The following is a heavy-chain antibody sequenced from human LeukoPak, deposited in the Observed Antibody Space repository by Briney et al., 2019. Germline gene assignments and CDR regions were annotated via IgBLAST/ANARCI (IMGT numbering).Heavy chain of an antibody. V-gene: IGHV1-69*13. CDR3: ARGAVDRYYDSSGYYYLDY. D-gene: IGHD3-22*01. J-gene: IGHJ4*02. CDR1: GGTFSSYA. Sequence: GASVKVSCKASGGTFSSYAISWVRQAPGQGLEWMGGIIPIFGTANYAQKFQGRVTITADESTSTAYMELSSLRSEDTAVYYCARGAVDRYYDSSGYYYLDYWGQGTLVTVSS. CDR2: IIPIFGTA.